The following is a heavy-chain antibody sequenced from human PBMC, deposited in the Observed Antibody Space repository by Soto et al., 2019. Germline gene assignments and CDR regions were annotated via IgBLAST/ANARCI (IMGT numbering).Heavy chain of an antibody. Sequence: QVHLVQSGGEVKTPGASVRVSCQASGYTFFTYDISWVRQAPGQGREWMGWISTYSGDTKYAQKFQGRVTKTTNTSTTTAYLELRSLRSDVAAVYYCARHHGPTTSENWFDPWGQGTLVTVSS. D-gene: IGHD5-12*01. CDR3: ARHHGPTTSENWFDP. V-gene: IGHV1-18*01. CDR1: GYTFFTYD. CDR2: ISTYSGDT. J-gene: IGHJ5*02.